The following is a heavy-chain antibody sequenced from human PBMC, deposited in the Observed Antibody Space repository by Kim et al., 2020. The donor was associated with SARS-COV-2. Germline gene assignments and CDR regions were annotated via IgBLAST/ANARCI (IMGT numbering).Heavy chain of an antibody. D-gene: IGHD3-10*01. CDR1: GGSISSGGYS. Sequence: SETLSLTCAVSGGSISSGGYSWSWLRQPPGKGLEWFGYIYYSGSTYYNPALKSRVTISVDRSKNQFSLKLSSVTAADTAVYYCARGYGSGSPYGMDVWGQGTTVTVSS. J-gene: IGHJ6*02. CDR2: IYYSGST. V-gene: IGHV4-30-2*01. CDR3: ARGYGSGSPYGMDV.